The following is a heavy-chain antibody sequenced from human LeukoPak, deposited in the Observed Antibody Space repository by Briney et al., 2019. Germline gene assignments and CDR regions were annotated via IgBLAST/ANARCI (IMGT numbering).Heavy chain of an antibody. D-gene: IGHD1-26*01. V-gene: IGHV3-23*01. Sequence: GGSLRLSCAASGFTFTSYSMNWVRQAPGKGLEWVSTSGGGGSTYYADSVKGRFTISRDNSKNTLYLQMNSLRAEDTAVYYCASQSGSYSFEDYWGQGTLVTVSS. CDR2: SGGGGST. CDR1: GFTFTSYS. CDR3: ASQSGSYSFEDY. J-gene: IGHJ4*02.